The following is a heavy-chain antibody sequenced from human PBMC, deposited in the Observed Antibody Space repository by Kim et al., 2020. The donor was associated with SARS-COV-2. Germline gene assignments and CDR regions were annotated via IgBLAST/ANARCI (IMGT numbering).Heavy chain of an antibody. CDR3: ARDGFRGYDRDV. CDR2: ISGDSRRI. V-gene: IGHV3-48*02. CDR1: GFTFRSYP. Sequence: GGSLRLSCAASGFTFRSYPMNWVRQAPGKGLEWVSYISGDSRRIYDADSVRGRFTISRDNAKNSLYLQMNSLRDEDTAVYYCARDGFRGYDRDVWGQGT. J-gene: IGHJ6*02. D-gene: IGHD5-12*01.